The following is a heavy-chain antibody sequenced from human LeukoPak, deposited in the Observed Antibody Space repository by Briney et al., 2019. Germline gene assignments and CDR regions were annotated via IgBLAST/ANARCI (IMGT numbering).Heavy chain of an antibody. J-gene: IGHJ4*02. CDR3: ASWGYYYDSSGSFDY. D-gene: IGHD3-22*01. Sequence: PSETLSLTFTVSGGSISSYYWSWIRQPPGKGLEWIGYIYYSGSTNYNPSLKSRVTISVDRTKNQFSLKLSSVTAADTAVYYCASWGYYYDSSGSFDYWGQGTLVTVSS. CDR2: IYYSGST. CDR1: GGSISSYY. V-gene: IGHV4-59*08.